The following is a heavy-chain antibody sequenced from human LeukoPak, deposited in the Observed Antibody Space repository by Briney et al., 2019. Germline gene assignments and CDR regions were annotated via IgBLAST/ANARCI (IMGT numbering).Heavy chain of an antibody. D-gene: IGHD3-10*01. CDR1: GYTFTSYG. CDR2: IIPIFGTA. Sequence: SVEVSCKASGYTFTSYGISWVRQAPGQGLEWMGGIIPIFGTANYAQKFQGRVTITADKSTSTAYMELSSLRSEDTAVYYCSRAQGYYYGSGSYPNYYYYMDVWGKGTTVTISS. CDR3: SRAQGYYYGSGSYPNYYYYMDV. J-gene: IGHJ6*03. V-gene: IGHV1-69*06.